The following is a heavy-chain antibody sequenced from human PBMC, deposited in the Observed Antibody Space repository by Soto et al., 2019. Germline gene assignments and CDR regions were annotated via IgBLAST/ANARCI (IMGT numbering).Heavy chain of an antibody. CDR2: IGTAGDT. V-gene: IGHV3-13*01. CDR3: ARSKSDYPYCYGMDV. J-gene: IGHJ6*02. D-gene: IGHD4-17*01. Sequence: GGSLRLSCAASGFTFSSYDMHWVRQATGKGLEWVSAIGTAGDTYYPGSVKGRFTTSRENAKNSLYLQMNSLRAEDTAVYYCARSKSDYPYCYGMDVWGQGNTVPVS. CDR1: GFTFSSYD.